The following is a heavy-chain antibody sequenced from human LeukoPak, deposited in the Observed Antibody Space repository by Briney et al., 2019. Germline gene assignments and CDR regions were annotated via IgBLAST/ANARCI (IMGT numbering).Heavy chain of an antibody. D-gene: IGHD4-23*01. J-gene: IGHJ6*03. CDR2: IHTSGST. CDR1: GGSISSYY. Sequence: SETLSLTCTVSGGSISSYYWSWIRQPAGKGLEWIGRIHTSGSTDYNPSLKSRVTMSVDTSKNQFSLKLSSVTAADTAVYYCARDDYGGSPYYYYYMDVWGKGTTVTVSS. CDR3: ARDDYGGSPYYYYYMDV. V-gene: IGHV4-4*07.